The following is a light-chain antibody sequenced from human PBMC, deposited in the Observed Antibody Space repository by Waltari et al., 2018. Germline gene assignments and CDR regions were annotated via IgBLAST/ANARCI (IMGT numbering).Light chain of an antibody. CDR1: SNNVCAPNL. J-gene: IGLJ3*02. V-gene: IGLV2-14*01. CDR2: EVT. CDR3: SSYSTTFTVL. Sequence: QSALTQPASVSGSLGQSISISSPRTSNNVCAPNLLSWYPQYPGRTPNLVIYEVTNRPTGISSRFSGSKSGNTASLTISGLQSEDEAEYFCSSYSTTFTVLFGGGTKVTV.